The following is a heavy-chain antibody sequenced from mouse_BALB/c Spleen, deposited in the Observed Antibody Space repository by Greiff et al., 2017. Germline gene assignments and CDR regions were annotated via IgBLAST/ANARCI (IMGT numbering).Heavy chain of an antibody. V-gene: IGHV5-6-5*01. Sequence: EVKVEESGGGLVKPGGSLKLSCAASGFTFSSYAMSWVRQTPEKRLEWVASISSGGSTYYPDSVKGRFTISRDNARNILYLQMSSLRSEDTAMYYCARETTADAMDYWGQGTSVTVSS. CDR2: ISSGGST. CDR1: GFTFSSYA. J-gene: IGHJ4*01. CDR3: ARETTADAMDY. D-gene: IGHD1-2*01.